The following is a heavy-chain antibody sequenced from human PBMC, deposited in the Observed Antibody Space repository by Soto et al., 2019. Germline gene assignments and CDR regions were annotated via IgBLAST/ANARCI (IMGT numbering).Heavy chain of an antibody. Sequence: ASVKVSCKASGGTFSSYAISWVRQAPGQGLEWMGGIIPIFGTANYAQKFQGRVTITADESTSTAYMELSSLRSEDTAVYYCARDQGESIVVVPAATYYYYGMDVWGQGTTVTVSS. D-gene: IGHD2-2*01. V-gene: IGHV1-69*13. J-gene: IGHJ6*02. CDR3: ARDQGESIVVVPAATYYYYGMDV. CDR2: IIPIFGTA. CDR1: GGTFSSYA.